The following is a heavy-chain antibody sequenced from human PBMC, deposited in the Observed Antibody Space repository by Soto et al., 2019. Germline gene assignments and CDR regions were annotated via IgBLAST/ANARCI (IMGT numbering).Heavy chain of an antibody. CDR1: GGSISSSSYY. V-gene: IGHV4-39*01. J-gene: IGHJ6*03. Sequence: SETLSLTCTVSGGSISSSSYYWGWIRQPPGKGLEWIGSIYYSGSTYYNPSLKSRVTISVDTSKNQFSLKLSSVTAADTAVYYCARGGQGYYYYMDVWGKGTTVTVSS. CDR3: ARGGQGYYYYMDV. CDR2: IYYSGST.